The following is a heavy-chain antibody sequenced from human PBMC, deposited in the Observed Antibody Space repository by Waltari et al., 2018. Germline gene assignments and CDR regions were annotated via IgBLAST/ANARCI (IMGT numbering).Heavy chain of an antibody. J-gene: IGHJ5*02. Sequence: QVQLVQSGAEVKKPGASVTVSCKAYGYTFTSYDINCVRHATGQGLEWMGWMDPNSGNTGYAQKFQGRVTITRNTSISTAYMELSSLRSEDTAVYYCARGLRIVGATKAFDPWGQGTLVTVSS. D-gene: IGHD1-26*01. CDR1: GYTFTSYD. V-gene: IGHV1-8*03. CDR2: MDPNSGNT. CDR3: ARGLRIVGATKAFDP.